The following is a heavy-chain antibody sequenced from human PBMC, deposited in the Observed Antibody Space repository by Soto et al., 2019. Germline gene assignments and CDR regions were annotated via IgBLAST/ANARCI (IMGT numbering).Heavy chain of an antibody. V-gene: IGHV3-30-3*01. CDR1: GFTFSSYA. J-gene: IGHJ5*02. Sequence: GGSLRLSCAASGFTFSSYAMHWVRQAPGKGLEWVAVISYDGSNKYYADSVKGRFTISRDNSKNTLYLQMNSLRAEDTAVYYCARNYDSSGYYRNWFDPWGQGTLVTVSS. CDR2: ISYDGSNK. CDR3: ARNYDSSGYYRNWFDP. D-gene: IGHD3-22*01.